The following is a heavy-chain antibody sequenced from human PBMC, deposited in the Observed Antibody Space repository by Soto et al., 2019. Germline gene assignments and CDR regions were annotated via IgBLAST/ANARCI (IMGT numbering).Heavy chain of an antibody. CDR3: ARTYGSSWYSRYGMDV. J-gene: IGHJ6*02. Sequence: GGSLRLSCAASGFTFSSYSMNWVRQAPGKGLEWVSSIRSSSSYIYDADSVKCRFTISRDNVKNPLYRQMNSRRAEDTAVYYCARTYGSSWYSRYGMDVWGQGTTVTVSS. V-gene: IGHV3-21*01. D-gene: IGHD6-13*01. CDR2: IRSSSSYI. CDR1: GFTFSSYS.